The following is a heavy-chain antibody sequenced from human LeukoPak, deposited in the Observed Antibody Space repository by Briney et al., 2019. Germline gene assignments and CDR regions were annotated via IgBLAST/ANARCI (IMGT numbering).Heavy chain of an antibody. CDR2: MNPNSGNT. CDR3: ARGEIAAAGSDY. Sequence: ASVKVSCKASGYTFTSYGISWVRQAPGQGLEWMGWMNPNSGNTGYAQKFQGRVTMTRNTSISTAYMELSSLRSEDTAVYYCARGEIAAAGSDYWGQGTLVTVSS. V-gene: IGHV1-8*02. CDR1: GYTFTSYG. D-gene: IGHD6-13*01. J-gene: IGHJ4*02.